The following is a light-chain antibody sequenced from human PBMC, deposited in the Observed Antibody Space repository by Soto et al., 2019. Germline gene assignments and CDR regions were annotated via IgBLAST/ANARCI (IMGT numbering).Light chain of an antibody. CDR3: QQYNDWPPVT. CDR2: GAS. Sequence: EIVMTQSPATLSVSPGESATLSCRASESVGVDLAWYQQKPGQAPRLLIYGASTRATGLPTRFSGSGSGTDFTLSINSLQSEDSAVYYCQQYNDWPPVTFGGGTKVDIK. CDR1: ESVGVD. V-gene: IGKV3-15*01. J-gene: IGKJ4*01.